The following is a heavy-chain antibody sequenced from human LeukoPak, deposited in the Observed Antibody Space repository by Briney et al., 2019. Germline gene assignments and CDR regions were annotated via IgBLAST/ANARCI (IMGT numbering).Heavy chain of an antibody. J-gene: IGHJ4*02. CDR1: GFTFSGYW. CDR2: INSDGSST. D-gene: IGHD1-26*01. CDR3: APSPVGAKHFDY. V-gene: IGHV3-74*01. Sequence: GGSLRLSCAASGFTFSGYWMHWVRQAPGKGLVWVSHINSDGSSTSYADSVKGRFTISRDNAKNTLYLQMNSLRAEDTAVYYCAPSPVGAKHFDYWGQGTLVTVSS.